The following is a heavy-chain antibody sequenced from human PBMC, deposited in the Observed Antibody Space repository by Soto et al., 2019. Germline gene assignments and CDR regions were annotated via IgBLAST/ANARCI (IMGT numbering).Heavy chain of an antibody. CDR3: ARQWAALRFSATPSGGMDV. Sequence: PGESLKISCKGSGYSFTSYWIGWVRQMPGKGLEWMGIIYPGDSDTRYSSSFQGQVTISADKSISTAYLQWSSLKASDTAMYYCARQWAALRFSATPSGGMDVWGQGTTVTVSS. V-gene: IGHV5-51*01. CDR2: IYPGDSDT. D-gene: IGHD3-3*01. J-gene: IGHJ6*02. CDR1: GYSFTSYW.